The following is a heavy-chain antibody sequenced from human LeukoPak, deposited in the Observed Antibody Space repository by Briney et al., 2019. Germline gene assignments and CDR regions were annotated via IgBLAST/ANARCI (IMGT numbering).Heavy chain of an antibody. CDR1: GFTFDDYA. J-gene: IGHJ5*02. Sequence: QPGGSLRLSCTASGFTFDDYAMHWVRQAPGKGLEWVSGISWNSGSIGYADSVKGRFTISRDNAKNSLYLQMNSLRAEDTALYYCAKAPIGGYYFNWFDPWGQGTLVTVSS. V-gene: IGHV3-9*01. CDR3: AKAPIGGYYFNWFDP. D-gene: IGHD3-22*01. CDR2: ISWNSGSI.